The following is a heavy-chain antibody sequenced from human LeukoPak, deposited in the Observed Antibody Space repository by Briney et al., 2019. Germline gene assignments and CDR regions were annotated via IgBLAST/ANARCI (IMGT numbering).Heavy chain of an antibody. V-gene: IGHV3-30*02. Sequence: GGSLRLSCAASGFTFSSYGMHWVRQAPGKGLEWVAFIRYDGSNKYYADSVKGRFTISRDNSKNTLYPQMNSLRAEDTAVYYCAKDRPDCSSTSCQEGNWFDPWGQGTLVTVSS. CDR2: IRYDGSNK. CDR3: AKDRPDCSSTSCQEGNWFDP. J-gene: IGHJ5*02. CDR1: GFTFSSYG. D-gene: IGHD2-2*01.